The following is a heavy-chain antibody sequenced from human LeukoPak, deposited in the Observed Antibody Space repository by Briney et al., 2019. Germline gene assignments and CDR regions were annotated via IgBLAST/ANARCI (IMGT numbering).Heavy chain of an antibody. CDR1: GFNFGSYS. D-gene: IGHD5-18*01. CDR3: AKDQYSYGYGLFDY. V-gene: IGHV3-66*02. CDR2: IYSGGST. J-gene: IGHJ4*02. Sequence: PVGSLRLSCAASGFNFGSYSMTWVRQAPGKGLEWVSVIYSGGSTYYADSVKGRFTISRDNSKNTLYLQMNSLRAEDTAVYYCAKDQYSYGYGLFDYWGQGTLVTVSS.